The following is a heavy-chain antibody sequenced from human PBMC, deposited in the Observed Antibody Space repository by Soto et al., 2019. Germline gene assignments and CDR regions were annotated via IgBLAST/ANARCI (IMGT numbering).Heavy chain of an antibody. J-gene: IGHJ6*02. CDR2: ISYDGSNK. CDR3: AKVSVLRSYYYYGMDV. D-gene: IGHD3-3*01. V-gene: IGHV3-30*18. Sequence: PGGSLRLSCAASGFTFSSYGMHWVRQAPGKGLEWVAVISYDGSNKYYADSVKGRFTISRDNSKNTLYLQMNSLRAEDTAVYYCAKVSVLRSYYYYGMDVWGQGTTVTVSS. CDR1: GFTFSSYG.